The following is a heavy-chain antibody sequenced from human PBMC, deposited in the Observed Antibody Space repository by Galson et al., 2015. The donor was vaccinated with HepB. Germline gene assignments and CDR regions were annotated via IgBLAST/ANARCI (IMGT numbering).Heavy chain of an antibody. CDR1: GYTFTSYG. Sequence: VKVSCKASGYTFTSYGISWVRQAPGQGLEWMGWISAYNGNTNYAQKLQGRVTMTTDTSTSTAYMELRSLRSDDTAVYYCARDQELVLIPLPYYYYGMDVWGQGTTVTVSS. V-gene: IGHV1-18*04. D-gene: IGHD6-6*01. J-gene: IGHJ6*02. CDR2: ISAYNGNT. CDR3: ARDQELVLIPLPYYYYGMDV.